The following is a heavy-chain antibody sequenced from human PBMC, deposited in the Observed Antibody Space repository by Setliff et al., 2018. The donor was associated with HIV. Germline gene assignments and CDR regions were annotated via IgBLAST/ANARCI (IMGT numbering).Heavy chain of an antibody. V-gene: IGHV3-23*01. CDR1: GFSFRSYA. CDR3: ARCPRYCSGSGCDPQYSHMDV. D-gene: IGHD2-15*01. J-gene: IGHJ6*03. CDR2: FSRDGDNS. Sequence: GGSLRLSCAASGFSFRSYAMSWVRQAPGKGLEWVSLFSRDGDNSHYADSVEGRFTISRDNAKNTLYLQMNSLRVEDTAVYYCARCPRYCSGSGCDPQYSHMDVWGQGTTVTVSS.